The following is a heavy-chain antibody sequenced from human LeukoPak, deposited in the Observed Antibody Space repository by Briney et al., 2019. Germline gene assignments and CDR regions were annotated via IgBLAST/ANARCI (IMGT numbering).Heavy chain of an antibody. CDR2: ISSSSSTI. D-gene: IGHD2-2*01. CDR1: GFTFSTYN. J-gene: IGHJ6*03. Sequence: GGSLRLSCAASGFTFSTYNMNWVREAPGKGLEWVSYISSSSSTIYYADSVKGRFTISRDNAKNSLCLQMNSLRAEDTAVYYCARWSCSSTSCSSYYYYYYMDVWGKGTTVTVPS. CDR3: ARWSCSSTSCSSYYYYYYMDV. V-gene: IGHV3-48*01.